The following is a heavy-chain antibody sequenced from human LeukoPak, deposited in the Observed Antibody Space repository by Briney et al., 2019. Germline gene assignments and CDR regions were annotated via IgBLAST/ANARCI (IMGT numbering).Heavy chain of an antibody. J-gene: IGHJ6*03. V-gene: IGHV3-11*01. D-gene: IGHD1-7*01. CDR3: ARAQYNWNYPSYTDV. CDR1: GFTFSDYY. CDR2: ISSSGSTI. Sequence: GGSLRLSCAASGFTFSDYYMSWIRQAPGKGLEWVSYISSSGSTIYYADSVKGRFTISRDNAKNSLYLQMNSLRAEDTAVYYCARAQYNWNYPSYTDVWGKGTTVTVSS.